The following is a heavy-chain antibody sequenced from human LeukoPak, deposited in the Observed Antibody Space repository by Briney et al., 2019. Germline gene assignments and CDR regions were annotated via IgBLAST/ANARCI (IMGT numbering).Heavy chain of an antibody. CDR2: ISADSGAI. Sequence: AGSLSLSCAASGCTFSSHAMSWVRQPPGEGLEWVSAISADSGAIYYPASVKGRFIISRDNSKSTLYLQMNSLRAEDTAVYYCVNLVEMPTVGCDYWGQGTLVTVSS. CDR3: VNLVEMPTVGCDY. J-gene: IGHJ4*02. CDR1: GCTFSSHA. V-gene: IGHV3-23*01. D-gene: IGHD5-24*01.